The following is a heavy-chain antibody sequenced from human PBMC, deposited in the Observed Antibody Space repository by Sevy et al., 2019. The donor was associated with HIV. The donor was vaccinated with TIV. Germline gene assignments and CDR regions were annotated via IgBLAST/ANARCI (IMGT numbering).Heavy chain of an antibody. J-gene: IGHJ5*02. Sequence: GGSLRLSCAASGFTFSSYWMSWVRQAPGKGLEWVANIKQDGSEKYYVDSVKGRFTISRDNAKNSLYLQMNSLRAEDTAVYYCARETLLLWFGELEGNWFDPWGQGTLVTVSS. CDR1: GFTFSSYW. CDR2: IKQDGSEK. V-gene: IGHV3-7*01. D-gene: IGHD3-10*01. CDR3: ARETLLLWFGELEGNWFDP.